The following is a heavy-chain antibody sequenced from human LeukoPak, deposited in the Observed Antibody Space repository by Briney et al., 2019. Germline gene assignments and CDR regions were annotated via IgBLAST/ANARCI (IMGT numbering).Heavy chain of an antibody. D-gene: IGHD3-3*01. Sequence: PSETLSLTCTVSGGSISSYYWSWLRQPPGKGLEWIGYIYYSGSTNYNPSLKSRVTISVDTSKNQFSLKLSSVTAADTAVYYCAREYDFWSGYLDYWGQGTLVTVSS. CDR1: GGSISSYY. CDR3: AREYDFWSGYLDY. J-gene: IGHJ4*02. CDR2: IYYSGST. V-gene: IGHV4-59*12.